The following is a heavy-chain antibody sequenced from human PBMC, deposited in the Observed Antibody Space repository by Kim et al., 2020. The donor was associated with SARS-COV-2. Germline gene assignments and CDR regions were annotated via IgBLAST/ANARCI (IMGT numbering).Heavy chain of an antibody. V-gene: IGHV4-39*01. J-gene: IGHJ4*02. CDR1: GGSISCSSYY. D-gene: IGHD4-17*01. CDR2: IYYSGST. CDR3: ARLVYGDYDKAGFDY. Sequence: SETLSLTCTVSGGSISCSSYYWGWIRQPPGKGLEWIGSIYYSGSTYYNPSLKSRVTISVDTSKNQFSLKLSSVTAADTAVYYCARLVYGDYDKAGFDYWGQGTLVTVSS.